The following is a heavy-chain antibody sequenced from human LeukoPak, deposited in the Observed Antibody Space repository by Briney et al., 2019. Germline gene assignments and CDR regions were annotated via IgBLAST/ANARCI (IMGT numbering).Heavy chain of an antibody. J-gene: IGHJ4*02. CDR1: GFTFSDYY. V-gene: IGHV3-23*01. Sequence: GGSLRLSCAASGFTFSDYYMSWVRQAPGKGLEWVSAISGSGGSTYYADSVKGRFTISRDNSKNTLYLQMNSLRAEDTAVYYCAKDPIGMATIIGGQGTLVTVSS. CDR3: AKDPIGMATII. CDR2: ISGSGGST. D-gene: IGHD5-24*01.